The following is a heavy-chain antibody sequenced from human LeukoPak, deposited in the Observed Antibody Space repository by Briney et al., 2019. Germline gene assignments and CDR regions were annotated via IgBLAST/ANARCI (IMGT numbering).Heavy chain of an antibody. Sequence: GGSLRLSCAASGFTFGNYWMNWVRQAPGKGLEWVANIKPDGGEKYYVDSVKGRFTISRDNAKSSLYLQMNSLRAEDTGVYFCARMSSYCDYWGQGTLVTVSS. J-gene: IGHJ4*02. CDR2: IKPDGGEK. CDR3: ARMSSYCDY. CDR1: GFTFGNYW. V-gene: IGHV3-7*01. D-gene: IGHD2-2*01.